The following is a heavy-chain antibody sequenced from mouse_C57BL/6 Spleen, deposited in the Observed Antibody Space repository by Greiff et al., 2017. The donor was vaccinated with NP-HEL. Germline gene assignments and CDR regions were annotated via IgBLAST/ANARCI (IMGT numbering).Heavy chain of an antibody. CDR1: GYTFTSYW. CDR3: ARRGDYDSYYAMDY. J-gene: IGHJ4*01. D-gene: IGHD2-4*01. V-gene: IGHV1-69*01. Sequence: VQLQQSGAELVMPGASVKLSCKASGYTFTSYWMHWVKQRPGQGLEWIGEIDPSDSYTNYNQKFKGKSTLTVDKSSSTAYMQLSSLTSEDSAVYYCARRGDYDSYYAMDYWGQGTSVTVSS. CDR2: IDPSDSYT.